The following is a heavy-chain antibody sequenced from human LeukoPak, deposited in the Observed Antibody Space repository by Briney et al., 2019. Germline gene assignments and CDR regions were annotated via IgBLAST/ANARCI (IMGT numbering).Heavy chain of an antibody. CDR1: GGSFSGYY. CDR2: INHSGST. CDR3: ARGRRITGISY. D-gene: IGHD1-20*01. Sequence: SETLSLTCAVYGGSFSGYYWSWIRQPPGKGLEWIGEINHSGSTNYNPSLKSRVTISVDTSKNQFSLKLSSVTAADTAVCYCARGRRITGISYWGQGTLVTVSS. V-gene: IGHV4-34*01. J-gene: IGHJ4*02.